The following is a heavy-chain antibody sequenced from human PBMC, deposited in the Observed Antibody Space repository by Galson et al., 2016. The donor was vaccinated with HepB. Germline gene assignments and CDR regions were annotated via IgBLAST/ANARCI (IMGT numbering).Heavy chain of an antibody. Sequence: SLRLSCAASGFIFSNYGMHWVRQAPGKGLEWVAIISYDGSNMYYEDSVKGRFTMSRDNSKKTIYLQMDSLRPEDTATYYCAKDWKYCSQGSCYLPPEYYFDYWGPGTLVTVSS. CDR2: ISYDGSNM. CDR1: GFIFSNYG. CDR3: AKDWKYCSQGSCYLPPEYYFDY. J-gene: IGHJ4*02. D-gene: IGHD2-15*01. V-gene: IGHV3-30*18.